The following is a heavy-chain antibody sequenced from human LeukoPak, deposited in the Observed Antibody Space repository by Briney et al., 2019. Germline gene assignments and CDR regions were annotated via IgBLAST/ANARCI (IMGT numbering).Heavy chain of an antibody. V-gene: IGHV4-31*03. J-gene: IGHJ4*02. Sequence: PSETLSLTCTVSGGSISSGGYYWSWIRQHPGKGLEWIGYIYYSGSTYYNPSLKSRVTISVDTSKNQFPLKLSSVTAADTAVYYCARAGYYYDSSGYNPFDYWGQGTLVTVSS. D-gene: IGHD3-22*01. CDR1: GGSISSGGYY. CDR3: ARAGYYYDSSGYNPFDY. CDR2: IYYSGST.